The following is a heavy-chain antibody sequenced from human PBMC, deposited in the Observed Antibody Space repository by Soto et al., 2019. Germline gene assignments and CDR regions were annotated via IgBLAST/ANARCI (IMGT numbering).Heavy chain of an antibody. CDR2: ISWDGGST. Sequence: GGSLRLSCAASGFTFDDYTMHWVRQAPGKGLEWVSLISWDGGSTYYADSVKGRFTISRDNSKNSLYLQMNRLRTEDTALYYCAKDKGSGSYYNYWGQGTLVTVSS. V-gene: IGHV3-43*01. CDR1: GFTFDDYT. J-gene: IGHJ4*02. D-gene: IGHD3-10*01. CDR3: AKDKGSGSYYNY.